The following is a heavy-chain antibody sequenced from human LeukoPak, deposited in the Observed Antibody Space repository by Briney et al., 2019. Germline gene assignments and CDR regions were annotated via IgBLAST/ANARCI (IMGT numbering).Heavy chain of an antibody. CDR2: IYYSGST. CDR1: GGSISSSSYD. J-gene: IGHJ4*02. Sequence: SETLSLTCTVSGGSISSSSYDWGWIRQPPGKGLEWMGSIYYSGSTYYNPSLKSRVTISVDTSKNQFSLKLSSVTAADTAVYYCARNTRFLEWPYFDYWGQGTLVNVSS. D-gene: IGHD3-3*01. CDR3: ARNTRFLEWPYFDY. V-gene: IGHV4-39*01.